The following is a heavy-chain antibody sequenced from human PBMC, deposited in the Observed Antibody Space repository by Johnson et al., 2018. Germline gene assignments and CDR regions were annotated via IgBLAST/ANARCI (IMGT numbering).Heavy chain of an antibody. CDR3: AKGYYDSSGYYYFDY. Sequence: QVQLVQSGGGVVQPGRSLRLSCAASGFTFSSYGMHWVRQAPGKGLAWVAVISYDGSNKYYADSVEGRFTISRDNSKNTLYLQMNSLRAEDTAVYYCAKGYYDSSGYYYFDYWGQGTLVTVSS. V-gene: IGHV3-30*18. CDR2: ISYDGSNK. J-gene: IGHJ4*02. D-gene: IGHD3-22*01. CDR1: GFTFSSYG.